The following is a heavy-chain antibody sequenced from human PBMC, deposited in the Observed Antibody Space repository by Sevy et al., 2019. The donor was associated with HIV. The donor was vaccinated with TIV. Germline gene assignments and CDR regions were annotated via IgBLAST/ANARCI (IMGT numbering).Heavy chain of an antibody. CDR3: RGGRFTTYFDF. J-gene: IGHJ4*02. CDR1: GFTFSSYA. CDR2: ISGSGGST. Sequence: GGSLRLSCAASGFTFSSYAMSWVRQAPGKGLEWVSGISGSGGSTYYADSVKGRFTISRDNFRKTQYLEMNSLRAEDTAVYDCRGGRFTTYFDFWGQGTLVTVSS. D-gene: IGHD3-16*01. V-gene: IGHV3-23*01.